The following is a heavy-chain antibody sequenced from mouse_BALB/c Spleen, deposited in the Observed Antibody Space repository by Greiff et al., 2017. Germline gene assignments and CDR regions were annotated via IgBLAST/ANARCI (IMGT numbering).Heavy chain of an antibody. CDR1: GFSLTGYG. J-gene: IGHJ2*01. CDR3: ARVYYGSHYFDY. Sequence: VQRVESGPGLVAPSQSLSITCTASGFSLTGYGVNWVRQPPGKGLEWLGMIWGDGSTDYNSALKSRLSISKDNSKSQVFLKMNSLQTDDTARYYCARVYYGSHYFDYWGQGTTLTVSS. CDR2: IWGDGST. V-gene: IGHV2-6-7*01. D-gene: IGHD1-1*01.